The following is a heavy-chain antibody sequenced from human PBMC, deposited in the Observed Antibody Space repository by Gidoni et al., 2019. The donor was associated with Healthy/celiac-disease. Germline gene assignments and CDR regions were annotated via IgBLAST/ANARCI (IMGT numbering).Heavy chain of an antibody. Sequence: EWVAVISYDGSNKYYADSVKGRFTISRDNSKNTLYLQMNSLRAEDTAVYYCARGLTAMVDYWGQGTLVTVSS. CDR2: ISYDGSNK. CDR3: ARGLTAMVDY. J-gene: IGHJ4*02. V-gene: IGHV3-30-3*01. D-gene: IGHD5-18*01.